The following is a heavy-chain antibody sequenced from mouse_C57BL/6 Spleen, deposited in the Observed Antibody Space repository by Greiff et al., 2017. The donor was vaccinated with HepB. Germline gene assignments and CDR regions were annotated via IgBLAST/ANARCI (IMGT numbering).Heavy chain of an antibody. CDR1: GYTFTSYW. Sequence: VQLQQPGAELVRPGTSVKLSCKASGYTFTSYWMDWVKQRPGQGLEWIGVIDPSDSYTNYNQKFKGKATLTVDTSSSTAYMQLSSLTSEDSAVYYCARSDYDYAWFAYWGQGTLVTVSA. CDR2: IDPSDSYT. J-gene: IGHJ3*01. CDR3: ARSDYDYAWFAY. D-gene: IGHD2-4*01. V-gene: IGHV1-59*01.